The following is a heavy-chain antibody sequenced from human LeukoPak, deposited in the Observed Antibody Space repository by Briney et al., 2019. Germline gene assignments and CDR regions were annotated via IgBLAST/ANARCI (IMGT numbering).Heavy chain of an antibody. D-gene: IGHD3-22*01. CDR2: IKSKIDGGTP. V-gene: IGHV3-15*01. CDR3: TTVTYYYDSRGYNFVEGDY. CDR1: GFTFSDVY. Sequence: GGSLRLSCAASGFTFSDVYMNWVRQAPGKGLEWVGRIKSKIDGGTPDYAAPVKGRFTISRDDSKNMLYLQMNSLRTEDTAVYYCTTVTYYYDSRGYNFVEGDYWGQGTLVTVSS. J-gene: IGHJ4*02.